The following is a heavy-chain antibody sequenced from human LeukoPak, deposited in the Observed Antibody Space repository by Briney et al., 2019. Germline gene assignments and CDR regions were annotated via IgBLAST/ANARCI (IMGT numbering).Heavy chain of an antibody. D-gene: IGHD3-3*01. CDR2: ISGSGGST. CDR1: GFTFSSYA. V-gene: IGHV3-23*01. CDR3: ATNYYDFWSGYYPAFDY. J-gene: IGHJ4*02. Sequence: GGSLRLSCAASGFTFSSYAMSWVRQAPGKGLEWVSAISGSGGSTYYADSVKGRFTISRDNSKNTLYLQMNSLRAEDTAVYYCATNYYDFWSGYYPAFDYWGQGTLVTVSS.